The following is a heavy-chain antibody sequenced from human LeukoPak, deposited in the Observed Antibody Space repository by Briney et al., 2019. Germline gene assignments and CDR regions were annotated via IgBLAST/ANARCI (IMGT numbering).Heavy chain of an antibody. D-gene: IGHD6-25*01. CDR3: VGDSRYGSGWFEDGLDF. Sequence: SETLTLTCTVSGDSVRSYYWSWIRQPPGQGLEWLWHINDRGSTNYNPSSQDRVTISIDTYNNNISLKLKSMTAADTAAYYCVGDSRYGSGWFEDGLDFWGQGTTVTVYS. CDR1: GDSVRSYY. CDR2: INDRGST. J-gene: IGHJ6*01. V-gene: IGHV4-59*02.